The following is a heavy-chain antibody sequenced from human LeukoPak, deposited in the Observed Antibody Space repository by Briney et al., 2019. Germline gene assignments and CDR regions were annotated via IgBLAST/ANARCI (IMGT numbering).Heavy chain of an antibody. V-gene: IGHV4-34*01. J-gene: IGHJ6*02. CDR3: ARAHLKGTGSGSYYNYYYYYYGMDV. CDR2: INHSGST. D-gene: IGHD3-10*01. CDR1: GGSFSGYY. Sequence: PSETLSLTCAVYGGSFSGYYWSWIRQPPGKGLEGMGGINHSGSTNYKPSLKSRVTISVDPSKNQFSLKLSSVTAADTAVYYCARAHLKGTGSGSYYNYYYYYYGMDVWGQGTTVTVSS.